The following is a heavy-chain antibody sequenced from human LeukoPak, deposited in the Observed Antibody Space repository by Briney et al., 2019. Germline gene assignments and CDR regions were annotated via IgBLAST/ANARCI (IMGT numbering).Heavy chain of an antibody. Sequence: PSETLSLACTVSGGSISSYYWSWIRLPPGKGLEWIGYLSKSGNTNYSPSLKSRVTIFGDTSKNQFFLKLSSVTAADTAVYYCARARYVNSFYAFDIWGQGTLVTVSS. V-gene: IGHV4-59*01. D-gene: IGHD3-9*01. CDR2: LSKSGNT. CDR3: ARARYVNSFYAFDI. CDR1: GGSISSYY. J-gene: IGHJ3*02.